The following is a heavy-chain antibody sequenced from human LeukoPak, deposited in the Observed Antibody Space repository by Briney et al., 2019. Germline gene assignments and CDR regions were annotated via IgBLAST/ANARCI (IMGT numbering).Heavy chain of an antibody. V-gene: IGHV3-9*01. D-gene: IGHD6-13*01. J-gene: IGHJ4*02. CDR2: ISWNSGSI. CDR1: GFTFDDYA. Sequence: PGRSLRLSCAASGFTFDDYAMHWVRQAPGKGLEWVSGISWNSGSIGYADSVKGRFTISRDNAKNSLYLQMNSLRAEDTALYYCAKDQSAGVLDYWGQGTLVTVSS. CDR3: AKDQSAGVLDY.